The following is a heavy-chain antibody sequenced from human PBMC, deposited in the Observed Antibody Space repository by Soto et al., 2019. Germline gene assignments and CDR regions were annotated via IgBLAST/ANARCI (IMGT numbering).Heavy chain of an antibody. V-gene: IGHV4-30-4*08. CDR1: GGSISSEYFH. CDR2: IHYTGSI. Sequence: QVQLQQSGPGLVEPSQTLSLTCAVSGGSISSEYFHWTWIRQSPGKGLEWIGYIHYTGSIMYNPSFKSRLTKAVDTTKNQVCLQLTSVTAADTGVYFGAREDDGGDRDYYGLDVWGQGTTVTVSS. CDR3: AREDDGGDRDYYGLDV. J-gene: IGHJ6*02. D-gene: IGHD2-21*02.